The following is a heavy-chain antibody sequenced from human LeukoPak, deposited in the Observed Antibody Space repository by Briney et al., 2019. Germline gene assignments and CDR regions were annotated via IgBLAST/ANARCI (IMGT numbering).Heavy chain of an antibody. CDR2: ISGSGGST. Sequence: GGSLRLPCGASGFTFSSYAMSWVRQAPGKGLEWVSAISGSGGSTYYADSVKGRFTISRDNSKNTLYLQMNSLRAEDTAVYYCAKDKVKGYSGYDSYFDYWGQGTLVTVSS. CDR3: AKDKVKGYSGYDSYFDY. J-gene: IGHJ4*02. CDR1: GFTFSSYA. V-gene: IGHV3-23*01. D-gene: IGHD5-12*01.